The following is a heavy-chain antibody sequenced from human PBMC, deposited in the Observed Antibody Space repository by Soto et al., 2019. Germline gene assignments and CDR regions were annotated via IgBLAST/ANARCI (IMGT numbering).Heavy chain of an antibody. CDR1: GGSFSGYY. CDR2: INHSGST. Sequence: SETLSLTCAVYGGSFSGYYWSWIRQPPGKGLEWIGEINHSGSTKYNPSLKSRVTIAVYTSKNQFSLKLISVPAADTAVYYCARGGYYYDSSGYYYYWGQGTLVTVSS. CDR3: ARGGYYYDSSGYYYY. J-gene: IGHJ4*02. D-gene: IGHD3-22*01. V-gene: IGHV4-34*01.